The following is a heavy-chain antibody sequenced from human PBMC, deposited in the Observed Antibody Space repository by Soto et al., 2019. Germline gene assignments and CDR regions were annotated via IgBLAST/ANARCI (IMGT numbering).Heavy chain of an antibody. D-gene: IGHD2-2*01. CDR1: GYTFTSYA. Sequence: ASVKVSCKASGYTFTSYAMHWVPQAPGQRLEWMGWINAGNGNTKYSQKFQGRVTITRDTSASTAYMELSSLRSEDTAVYYCARGLVVVPAAIDSGWFDPWGQGTLVTVSS. CDR3: ARGLVVVPAAIDSGWFDP. J-gene: IGHJ5*02. V-gene: IGHV1-3*01. CDR2: INAGNGNT.